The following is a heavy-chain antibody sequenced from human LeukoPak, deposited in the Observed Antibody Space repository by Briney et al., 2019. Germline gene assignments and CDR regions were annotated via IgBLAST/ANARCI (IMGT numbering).Heavy chain of an antibody. CDR1: GFTFSSYS. CDR2: ISSSTSTK. V-gene: IGHV3-48*01. D-gene: IGHD4-17*01. CDR3: ARDYGGYPKDY. Sequence: GGSLRLSCAASGFTFSSYSMNWVRQAPGKGLEWVAYISSSTSTKYYADSVKGRFTISRDNAESSLYLQMNSLRAEDTAVYYCARDYGGYPKDYWGQGTLVTVSS. J-gene: IGHJ4*02.